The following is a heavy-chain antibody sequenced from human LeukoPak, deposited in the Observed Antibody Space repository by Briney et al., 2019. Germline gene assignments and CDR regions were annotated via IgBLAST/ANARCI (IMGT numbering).Heavy chain of an antibody. J-gene: IGHJ4*02. CDR2: IYYSGST. Sequence: SETLSLTCTVSGGSISSGGYYWSWIRQHPGKGLEWIGYIYYSGSTYYNPSLKSRVTISVDTSKNQFSLKLSSVTAADTAVYYCARRDYDSSGYYFYWGQGTLVTVSS. D-gene: IGHD3-22*01. CDR3: ARRDYDSSGYYFY. V-gene: IGHV4-31*03. CDR1: GGSISSGGYY.